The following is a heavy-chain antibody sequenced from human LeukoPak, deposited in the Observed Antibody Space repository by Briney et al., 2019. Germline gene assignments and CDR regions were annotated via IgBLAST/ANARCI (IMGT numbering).Heavy chain of an antibody. CDR2: IIPILGIA. Sequence: SVKVSRKASGGTFSSYAISWVRQAPGQGLEWMGRIIPILGIANYAQKFQGRVTITADKSTSTAYMELSSLRSEDTAVYYCARGGPYYYDSSGQNFDYWGQGTLVTVSS. V-gene: IGHV1-69*04. CDR3: ARGGPYYYDSSGQNFDY. D-gene: IGHD3-22*01. CDR1: GGTFSSYA. J-gene: IGHJ4*02.